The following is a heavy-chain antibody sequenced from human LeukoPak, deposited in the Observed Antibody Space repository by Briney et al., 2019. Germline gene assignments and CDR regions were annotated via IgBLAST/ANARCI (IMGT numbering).Heavy chain of an antibody. D-gene: IGHD6-13*01. Sequence: PGGSLXLSCAASGFTFSSYSMNWVRQAPGKGLEWVSYISSSSSTIYYADSVKGRFTISRDNSKNTLYLQMNSLKASDTAMYYCARQANPGIAATGTDYWGQGTLVTVSS. CDR3: ARQANPGIAATGTDY. CDR1: GFTFSSYS. V-gene: IGHV3-48*01. CDR2: ISSSSSTI. J-gene: IGHJ4*02.